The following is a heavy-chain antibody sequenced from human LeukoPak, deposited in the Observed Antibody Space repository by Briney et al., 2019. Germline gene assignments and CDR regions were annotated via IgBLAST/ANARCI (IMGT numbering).Heavy chain of an antibody. J-gene: IGHJ4*02. CDR1: GFTFSSYW. Sequence: GGSLRLSCAASGFTFSSYWMSWVRQAPGKGLEWVANIKQDGNKKYYVDSVKGRFTISRDNAKNSLYLQMGSLRAEDTAVYYCAGQLGIPYYFDYWGQGTLVTVSS. CDR2: IKQDGNKK. D-gene: IGHD7-27*01. CDR3: AGQLGIPYYFDY. V-gene: IGHV3-7*05.